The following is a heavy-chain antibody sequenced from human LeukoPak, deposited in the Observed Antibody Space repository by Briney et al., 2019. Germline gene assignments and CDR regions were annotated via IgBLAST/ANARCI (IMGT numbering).Heavy chain of an antibody. V-gene: IGHV1-46*01. J-gene: IGHJ6*03. CDR2: INPSGGST. CDR3: ARDMSGAVGNYYYYMDV. D-gene: IGHD3-10*01. CDR1: GYTFTSYY. Sequence: ASVKVSCKASGYTFTSYYMHWVRQAPGQGLERMGIINPSGGSTSYAQKFPGRVTMTRDTSTSTVYIELRSLRSEDTAVYYCARDMSGAVGNYYYYMDVWGKGTTVTVSS.